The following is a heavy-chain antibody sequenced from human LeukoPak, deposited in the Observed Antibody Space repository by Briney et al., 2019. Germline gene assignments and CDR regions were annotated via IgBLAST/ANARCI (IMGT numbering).Heavy chain of an antibody. CDR3: ARGNRRLGYYGSGSRLPYDS. CDR2: FTHLETT. D-gene: IGHD3-10*01. V-gene: IGHV4-34*01. Sequence: SETLSLTCTVSGGSISSYYWSWIRQPPGKGLEWLGEFTHLETTNYNPSLKSRVTVSVDTSKNQFSLRLTSVTAADTAVYFCARGNRRLGYYGSGSRLPYDSWGQGTLVTVSS. J-gene: IGHJ5*02. CDR1: GGSISSYY.